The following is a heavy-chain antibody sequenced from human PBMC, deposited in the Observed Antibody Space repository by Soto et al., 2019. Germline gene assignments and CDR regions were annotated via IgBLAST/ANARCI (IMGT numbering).Heavy chain of an antibody. V-gene: IGHV3-23*01. Sequence: EVQLLESGGGFVQPGGSLRLSCAASGFTFSNYAMSWVRQAPGKGLEWVSAITAYGDSTHYADSVKGRFTISRDSPKNPLYLQMDSLRAEDTAVYYCAKDPLLYDSYCYPPPGFDPWGQGTLVTVSS. D-gene: IGHD3-16*02. J-gene: IGHJ5*02. CDR2: ITAYGDST. CDR1: GFTFSNYA. CDR3: AKDPLLYDSYCYPPPGFDP.